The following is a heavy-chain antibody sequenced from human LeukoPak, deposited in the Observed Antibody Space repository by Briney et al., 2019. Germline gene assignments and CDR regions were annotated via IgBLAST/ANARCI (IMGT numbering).Heavy chain of an antibody. CDR1: GGSFNNYA. CDR2: IIPIFDTT. V-gene: IGHV1-69*13. J-gene: IGHJ4*02. D-gene: IGHD2-21*02. Sequence: GASVKVSCKASGGSFNNYAISWVRQAPGQGLEWMGRIIPIFDTTNFAQNFQGRVSITADESTSTVYMELSSLRSEDTAVYYCAREGGYCGTDCYPDYRGQGTLVTVSS. CDR3: AREGGYCGTDCYPDY.